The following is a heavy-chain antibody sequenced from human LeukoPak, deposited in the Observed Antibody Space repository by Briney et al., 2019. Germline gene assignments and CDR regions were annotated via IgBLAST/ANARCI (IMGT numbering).Heavy chain of an antibody. CDR1: GYTLTELS. CDR2: FDPEDGET. D-gene: IGHD1-14*01. Sequence: ASVKVSCKVSGYTLTELSMHWVRQAPGKGLEWMGGFDPEDGETIYAQKFQGRVTMTEDTSTDTAYMELSSLRSEDTAVYYCARAINRRYYFDYWGQGTLVTVSS. V-gene: IGHV1-24*01. J-gene: IGHJ4*02. CDR3: ARAINRRYYFDY.